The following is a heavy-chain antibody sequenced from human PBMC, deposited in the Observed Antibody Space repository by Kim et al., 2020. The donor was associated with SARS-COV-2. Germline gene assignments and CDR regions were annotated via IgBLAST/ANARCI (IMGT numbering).Heavy chain of an antibody. CDR3: ARDPGMASDGTVGYFDH. V-gene: IGHV3-11*06. Sequence: SVKGHCSISRDNAKNSLYLQMDSLRAEDTALYYCARDPGMASDGTVGYFDHWGQGTLVTVSS. D-gene: IGHD6-13*01. J-gene: IGHJ4*02.